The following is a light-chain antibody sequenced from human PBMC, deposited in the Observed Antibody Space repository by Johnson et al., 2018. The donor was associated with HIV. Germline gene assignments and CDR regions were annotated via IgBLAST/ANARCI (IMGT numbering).Light chain of an antibody. CDR1: SSNIGNNY. Sequence: QPVLTQPPSVSATPGQKVTISCSGSSSNIGNNYVSWYQQVPGTAPKLLIYENNKRPSGIPDRFSGSKSGTSATLGITGLQTGDEADYYCGTWDSSLSAVFGTGTKVTVL. V-gene: IGLV1-51*01. J-gene: IGLJ1*01. CDR2: ENN. CDR3: GTWDSSLSAV.